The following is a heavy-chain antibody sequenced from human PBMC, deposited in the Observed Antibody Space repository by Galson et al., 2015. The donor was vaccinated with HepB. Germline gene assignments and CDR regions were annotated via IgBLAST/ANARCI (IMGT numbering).Heavy chain of an antibody. CDR2: ISYDGSNK. CDR3: AKDFRTTFDNWSEPGDF. D-gene: IGHD1-20*01. V-gene: IGHV3-30*18. J-gene: IGHJ4*02. Sequence: SLRLSCAASGFTFSNYGMHWVRQAPGMGLEWVALISYDGSNKYYADSVKGRFTITRDNSKNTLYLQVNSLRAEDTAVYYCAKDFRTTFDNWSEPGDFWGQGTLVTVSS. CDR1: GFTFSNYG.